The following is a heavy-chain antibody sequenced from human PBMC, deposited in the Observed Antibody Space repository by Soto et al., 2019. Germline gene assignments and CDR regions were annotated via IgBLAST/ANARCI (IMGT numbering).Heavy chain of an antibody. V-gene: IGHV1-69*12. CDR2: IVPMFGTT. J-gene: IGHJ4*02. CDR1: WATFSRYA. CDR3: ARVRSSGYLFDH. Sequence: QVQLVQSGAEVKKPGSSVKVSCKTSWATFSRYAISWVRQAPGQGLEWMGGIVPMFGTTNYAQRFQGRVTITADESTSTAYMELSSLGSEDTAVYYCARVRSSGYLFDHWGQGTLVTVSS. D-gene: IGHD3-22*01.